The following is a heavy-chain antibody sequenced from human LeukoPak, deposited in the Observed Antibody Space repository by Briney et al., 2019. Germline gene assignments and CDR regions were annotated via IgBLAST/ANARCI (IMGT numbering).Heavy chain of an antibody. CDR2: ISYDGSNK. CDR3: ARNEQFFDY. J-gene: IGHJ4*02. D-gene: IGHD6-19*01. Sequence: GGSLRLSCAASGFTFSSYAMHWVRQAPGKGLEWVAVISYDGSNKYYADSVKGRFTICRDNSKNTLYLQMNSLRAEDTAVYYCARNEQFFDYWGQGTLVTVSS. CDR1: GFTFSSYA. V-gene: IGHV3-30*04.